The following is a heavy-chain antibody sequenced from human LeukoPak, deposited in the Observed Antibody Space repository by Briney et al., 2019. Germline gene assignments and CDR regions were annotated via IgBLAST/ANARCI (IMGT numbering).Heavy chain of an antibody. J-gene: IGHJ4*02. Sequence: SGPTLVNPTQTLTLTCTFSGFSLSTSGMCVSWIRQPPGKALEWLARIDWDDDKYYSTSLKTRLTISKDTSKNQVVLTMTNMDPVDTATYYCARTTTVVGAIGGGYYFDYWGQGTLVTVSS. D-gene: IGHD1-26*01. CDR3: ARTTTVVGAIGGGYYFDY. CDR2: IDWDDDK. V-gene: IGHV2-70*11. CDR1: GFSLSTSGMC.